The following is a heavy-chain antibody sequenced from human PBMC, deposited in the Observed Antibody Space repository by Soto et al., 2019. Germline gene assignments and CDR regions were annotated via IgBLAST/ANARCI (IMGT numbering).Heavy chain of an antibody. CDR1: GYTFTSYG. CDR3: ARALMDNWISDYYYYYGVEV. J-gene: IGHJ6*02. V-gene: IGHV1-18*04. Sequence: VASVKVSCKASGYTFTSYGISWVRQAPGQGLEWMGWISAYNGNTNYAQKLQGRVTMTTDTSTSTAYMELRSLRSDDTAVYYCARALMDNWISDYYYYYGVEVWCQGTTVNGS. CDR2: ISAYNGNT. D-gene: IGHD1-20*01.